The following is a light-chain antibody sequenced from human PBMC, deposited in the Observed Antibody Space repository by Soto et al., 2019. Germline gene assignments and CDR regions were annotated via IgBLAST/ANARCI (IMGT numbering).Light chain of an antibody. Sequence: QSALTQPASVSGSPGQSITISCTGTSNDVGAYNYVSWYQQRLGKAPKLMIYEVSNRPSGISNRFSGSKSANTASLTISGLQAEDEADYYCSSYTTNSTYVFGTGTKV. J-gene: IGLJ1*01. CDR2: EVS. CDR1: SNDVGAYNY. CDR3: SSYTTNSTYV. V-gene: IGLV2-14*01.